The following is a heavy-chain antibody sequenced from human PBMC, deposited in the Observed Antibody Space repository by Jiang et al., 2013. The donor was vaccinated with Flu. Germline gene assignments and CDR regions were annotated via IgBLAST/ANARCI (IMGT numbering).Heavy chain of an antibody. CDR2: ISTSGDLT. CDR1: GFTLSDYA. V-gene: IGHV3-23*04. D-gene: IGHD4/OR15-4a*01. J-gene: IGHJ4*02. Sequence: VQLVESGGVLIQPGGSLRLSCVASGFTLSDYAMTWVRQAPGKGLEWVSAISTSGDLTYYADSVSGRFTISRDISKNTLYLQMNSLRPDDTAVYYCAKDGPRLTMLGPQGYFDYWGQGTLVAVSS. CDR3: AKDGPRLTMLGPQGYFDY.